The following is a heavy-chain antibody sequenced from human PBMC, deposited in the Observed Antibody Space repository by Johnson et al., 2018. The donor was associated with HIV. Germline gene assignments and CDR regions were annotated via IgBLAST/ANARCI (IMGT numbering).Heavy chain of an antibody. CDR3: AKEEDIWRLGLYRAFDI. V-gene: IGHV3-30*04. CDR1: GFTFSSYA. J-gene: IGHJ3*02. Sequence: QVQLVESGGGVVQPGRSLRLSCAASGFTFSSYAMHWVRQAPGKGLEWVAVISYDGHNEYYADSVEGRFTISRDNSKNTLYLQMNSLRAEDTAVYYCAKEEDIWRLGLYRAFDIWGQGTMVTVSS. D-gene: IGHD2-15*01. CDR2: ISYDGHNE.